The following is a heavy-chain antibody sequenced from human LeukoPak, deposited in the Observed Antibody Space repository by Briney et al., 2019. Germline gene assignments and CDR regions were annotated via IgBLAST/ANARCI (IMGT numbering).Heavy chain of an antibody. Sequence: SETLSLTCTVSGGSISSSYYYWGWIRQPPGKGLEWIGSIYSGGSTYYNPSLKSRVTISVDTSKNQFSLKLSSVTAADTAVYYCATRGYGSGSYYNGWDYYYGMDVWGQGTTVTVSS. CDR3: ATRGYGSGSYYNGWDYYYGMDV. D-gene: IGHD3-10*01. V-gene: IGHV4-39*01. CDR2: IYSGGST. J-gene: IGHJ6*02. CDR1: GGSISSSYYY.